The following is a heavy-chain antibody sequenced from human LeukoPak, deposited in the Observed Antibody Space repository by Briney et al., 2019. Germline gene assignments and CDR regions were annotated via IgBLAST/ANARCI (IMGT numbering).Heavy chain of an antibody. CDR2: IDPDGGGT. J-gene: IGHJ4*02. D-gene: IGHD3-3*01. CDR3: ARVSGRSGPFEY. CDR1: GYTFTDYY. Sequence: GASVKVSCKASGYTFTDYYMHWVRQAPGQGLEWMGWIDPDGGGTNYAQMFQGRVTMTRDTAISTAYMKLSSLRSDDTAIYYCARVSGRSGPFEYWGQGTLVTVSS. V-gene: IGHV1-2*02.